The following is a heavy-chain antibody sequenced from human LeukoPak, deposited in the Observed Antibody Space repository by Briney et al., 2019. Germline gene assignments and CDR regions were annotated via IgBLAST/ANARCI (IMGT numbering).Heavy chain of an antibody. D-gene: IGHD1-7*01. CDR3: ARANYQDA. CDR1: GFSFSNYW. CDR2: INPDGPMT. V-gene: IGHV3-74*01. J-gene: IGHJ5*02. Sequence: GGSLRLSCAASGFSFSNYWMLWVRQAPGKGLVWVSRINPDGPMTPYADSVEGRFTISRDNAKNTLYLQMNSLRVDDTAVYYCARANYQDAWGQGILVTVSS.